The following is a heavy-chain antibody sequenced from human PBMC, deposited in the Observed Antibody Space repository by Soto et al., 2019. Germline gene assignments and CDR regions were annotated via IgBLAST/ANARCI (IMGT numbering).Heavy chain of an antibody. CDR3: ARLLIGVNFYFDY. J-gene: IGHJ4*02. CDR1: GGSISSSNW. CDR2: IYHSGST. Sequence: SETLSLTCAVSGGSISSSNWWSWVRQPPGKGLEWIGEIYHSGSTNYNPSLKSRVTISVDKSKNRFSLKLSSVTAADTAVYYCARLLIGVNFYFDYWGQGTLVTVSS. V-gene: IGHV4-4*02. D-gene: IGHD3-3*01.